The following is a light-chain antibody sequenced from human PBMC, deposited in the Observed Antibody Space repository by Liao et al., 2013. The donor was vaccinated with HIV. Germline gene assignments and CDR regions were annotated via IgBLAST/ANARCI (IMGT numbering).Light chain of an antibody. Sequence: SYVLTQPPSLSVAPGETASIPCVGDNIETKSVHWCQQRPGQAPVLVMQYDGDRPSGIPERFSGSNSGNTATLTISRVEAGDEADYYCQVWDSSNDHRVFGGGTKLTVL. J-gene: IGLJ2*01. CDR2: YDG. CDR1: NIETKS. V-gene: IGLV3-21*04. CDR3: QVWDSSNDHRV.